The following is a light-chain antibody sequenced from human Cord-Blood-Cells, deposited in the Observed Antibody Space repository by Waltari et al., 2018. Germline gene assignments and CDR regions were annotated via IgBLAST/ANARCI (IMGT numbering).Light chain of an antibody. CDR1: QSVLYSSNNKNY. CDR3: QQYYSTPRT. J-gene: IGKJ1*01. V-gene: IGKV4-1*01. Sequence: DIVITQSPASLAVSLGERATIPCKSTQSVLYSSNNKNYLAWYQQKPGQPPKLLIYWASTRESGVPDRFSGSGSWTDFTLTISSLQAEDVAVYYCQQYYSTPRTFGQGTKVEIK. CDR2: WAS.